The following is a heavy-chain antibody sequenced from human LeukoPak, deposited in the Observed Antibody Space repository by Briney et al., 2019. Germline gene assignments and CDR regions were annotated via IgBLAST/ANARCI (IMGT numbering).Heavy chain of an antibody. J-gene: IGHJ5*02. V-gene: IGHV4-4*07. D-gene: IGHD6-25*01. Sequence: PSETLSLACTVSGGSISGYYWGWIRQPAGKGLGWIGRMSTSGNSNYIPSLVSRVTMSVDTSKNQFSLNPSSVTAADTAVYYCARESGSMRWFDPWGQGTLVTVSS. CDR1: GGSISGYY. CDR3: ARESGSMRWFDP. CDR2: MSTSGNS.